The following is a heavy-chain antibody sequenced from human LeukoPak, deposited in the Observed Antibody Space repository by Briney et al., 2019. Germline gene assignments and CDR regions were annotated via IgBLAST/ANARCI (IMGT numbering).Heavy chain of an antibody. CDR1: GYTFTSYD. CDR3: ARDRGYSYATKFDP. J-gene: IGHJ5*02. D-gene: IGHD5-18*01. Sequence: GTSVKVSCKASGYTFTSYDINWVRQATGQGLEWMGWMNPNSGNTGYAQKFQGRVTMTRNTSISTAYMELSSLRSEDTAVYYCARDRGYSYATKFDPWGQGTLVTVSS. CDR2: MNPNSGNT. V-gene: IGHV1-8*01.